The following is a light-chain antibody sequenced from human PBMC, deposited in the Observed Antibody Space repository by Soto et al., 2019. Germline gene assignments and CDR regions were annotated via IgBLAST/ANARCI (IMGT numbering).Light chain of an antibody. CDR2: AVS. CDR1: QSISNY. J-gene: IGKJ4*01. Sequence: DIQMTQSPSSLSASVGDRVTITCRASQSISNYLNWYQQKPGKAPKLLLYAVSTLQSGVPSRFSGSGSGTDFTLTISTLQPEDFATYYCQQGYGTPLTFGGGTKVEIK. V-gene: IGKV1-39*01. CDR3: QQGYGTPLT.